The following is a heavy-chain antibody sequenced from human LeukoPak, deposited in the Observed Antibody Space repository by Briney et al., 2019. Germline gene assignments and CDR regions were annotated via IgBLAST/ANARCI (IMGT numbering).Heavy chain of an antibody. CDR3: ARGLSYFDY. CDR2: ISAYNGNT. CDR1: GYTFTSYG. V-gene: IGHV1-18*01. J-gene: IGHJ4*02. Sequence: GASVKVSCKASGYTFTSYGISWVRQAPGQGLEWMGWISAYNGNTNYAQKLQGRVTMTRNTSISTAYMELSSLRSEDTAVYYCARGLSYFDYWGQGTLVTVSS.